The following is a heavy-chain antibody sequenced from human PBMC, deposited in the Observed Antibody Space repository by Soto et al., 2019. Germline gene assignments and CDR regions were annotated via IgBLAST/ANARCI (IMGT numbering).Heavy chain of an antibody. CDR2: ISYDGSNK. CDR3: AKDHRSSCIDY. CDR1: GFTFSSYG. Sequence: VQLVESGGGVVQPGRSLRLSCAASGFTFSSYGMHWVRQAPGKGLEWVAVISYDGSNKYYADSVKGRFTISRDNSKNTLYLQMNSLRAEDTAVYYCAKDHRSSCIDYWGQGTLVTVSS. V-gene: IGHV3-30*18. J-gene: IGHJ4*02. D-gene: IGHD1-26*01.